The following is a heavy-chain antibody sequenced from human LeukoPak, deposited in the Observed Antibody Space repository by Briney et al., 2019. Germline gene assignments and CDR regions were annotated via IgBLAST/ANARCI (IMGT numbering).Heavy chain of an antibody. V-gene: IGHV4-59*12. CDR3: ARDRVEINWNYHPMFDY. J-gene: IGHJ4*02. CDR1: GGSISSYY. Sequence: SETLSLTCTVSGGSISSYYWSWIRQPPGKGLEWIGYIYYSGSTNYNPSLKSRVTISVDRSKNQFSLKLSSVTAADTAVYYCARDRVEINWNYHPMFDYWGQGILVTVSS. D-gene: IGHD1-7*01. CDR2: IYYSGST.